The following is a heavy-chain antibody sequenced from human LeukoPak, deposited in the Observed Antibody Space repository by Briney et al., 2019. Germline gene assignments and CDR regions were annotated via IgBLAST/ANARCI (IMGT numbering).Heavy chain of an antibody. D-gene: IGHD3-3*01. CDR3: ARRKRGGFDY. J-gene: IGHJ4*02. CDR2: IFPGYSDT. CDR1: GYLFTNDW. Sequence: GESLKISCKGFGYLFTNDWIGWVRQMPGRGLEGMGIIFPGYSDTIYSPSFQGLVTISDDKSVNTAYLQWSSLRASDTAIYYCARRKRGGFDYWGQGTLVTVSS. V-gene: IGHV5-51*01.